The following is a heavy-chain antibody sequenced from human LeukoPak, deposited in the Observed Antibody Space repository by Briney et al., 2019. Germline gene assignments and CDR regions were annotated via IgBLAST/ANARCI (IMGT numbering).Heavy chain of an antibody. J-gene: IGHJ4*02. CDR1: GFTFSSYE. D-gene: IGHD3-10*01. CDR3: ARDRGLDY. Sequence: GESLTLSCAASGFTFSSYEMNWVRQAPGKGLEWVSYISSGGGTIYYADSVKGRFTISRDNAKNSLYLKMNSLRAEDTAVYYCARDRGLDYWGQGTLVTVSS. CDR2: ISSGGGTI. V-gene: IGHV3-48*03.